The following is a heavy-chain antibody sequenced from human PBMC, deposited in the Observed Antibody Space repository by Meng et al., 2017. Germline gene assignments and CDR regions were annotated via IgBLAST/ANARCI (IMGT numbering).Heavy chain of an antibody. J-gene: IGHJ1*01. CDR1: GFTFSSYA. CDR2: ISYDGSNK. V-gene: IGHV3-30*01. CDR3: ARDQGYRSWPSERFFQH. Sequence: GGSLRLSCAASGFTFSSYAMHWVRQAPGKGLEWVAVISYDGSNKYYADSVKGRFTISRDNSKNTLYLQMNSLRAEDTAVYYCARDQGYRSWPSERFFQHWGQGTLVTVSS. D-gene: IGHD5-18*01.